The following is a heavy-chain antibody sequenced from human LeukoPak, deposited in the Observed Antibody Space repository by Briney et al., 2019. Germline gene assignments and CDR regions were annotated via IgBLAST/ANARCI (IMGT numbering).Heavy chain of an antibody. J-gene: IGHJ4*02. D-gene: IGHD2-8*01. CDR1: VDSISGYY. Sequence: SETLSLTCTVSVDSISGYYWSWIRQPPGKGLEWIGEINHSGSTNYNPSLKSRVTISVDTSKNQFSLKLSSVTAADTAVYYCARQGAGVALMVYRTNYFDYWGQGTLVTVSS. V-gene: IGHV4-34*01. CDR2: INHSGST. CDR3: ARQGAGVALMVYRTNYFDY.